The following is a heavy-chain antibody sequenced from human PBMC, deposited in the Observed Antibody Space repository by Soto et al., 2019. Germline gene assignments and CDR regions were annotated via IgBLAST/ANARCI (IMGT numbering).Heavy chain of an antibody. CDR2: IDPSDSYI. CDR1: GYSFTSYW. V-gene: IGHV5-10-1*01. CDR3: ARLKQLQPSYGMDV. D-gene: IGHD4-4*01. Sequence: PGESLKISCKASGYSFTSYWISWVRQMPGKGLEWMGRIDPSDSYIDYSPSFQGHVTVAVDKSTTTAYLQWSSLKASDTAIYYCARLKQLQPSYGMDVWGQGTTVTVS. J-gene: IGHJ6*02.